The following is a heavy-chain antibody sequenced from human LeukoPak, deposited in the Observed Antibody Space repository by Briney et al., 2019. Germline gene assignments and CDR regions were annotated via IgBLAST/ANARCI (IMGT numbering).Heavy chain of an antibody. CDR2: VRSKGNSYEA. D-gene: IGHD2-2*02. J-gene: IGHJ4*02. V-gene: IGHV3-73*01. Sequence: GGSLRLSCAASGFTLSGSPIHWVRQASGKGLEWVGRVRSKGNSYEAAYAASVKGRFTISRDDSENMTYLQMNSLKTEDTAIYYYTREGCGATSCYTNDYWGQGTLVTVSS. CDR3: TREGCGATSCYTNDY. CDR1: GFTLSGSP.